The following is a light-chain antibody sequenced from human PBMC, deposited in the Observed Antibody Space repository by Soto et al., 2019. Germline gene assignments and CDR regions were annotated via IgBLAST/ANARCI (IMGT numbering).Light chain of an antibody. CDR1: QSVRNVY. CDR2: DAS. J-gene: IGKJ2*01. Sequence: EIVLTQSPGTLSLSPGERATLSCRASQSVRNVYLAWYQQKPGQAPRLLIYDASNRATGIPDRFSGSGSGTHFTLTSNRLEPEDFAVYYCQQSGSSPRTFGQGTKLEIK. V-gene: IGKV3-20*01. CDR3: QQSGSSPRT.